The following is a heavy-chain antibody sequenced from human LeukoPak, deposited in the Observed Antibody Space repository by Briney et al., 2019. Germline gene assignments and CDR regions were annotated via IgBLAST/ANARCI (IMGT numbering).Heavy chain of an antibody. CDR2: INPNSGGT. Sequence: ASVKVSCTASGYTFTGYYMHWVRQAPGQGLEWMGRINPNSGGTNYAQKFQGRVTITRDTSASTAYMELSSLRSEDTAVYYCARGTYSSSLGWFDPWGQGTLVTVSS. V-gene: IGHV1-2*06. J-gene: IGHJ5*02. CDR3: ARGTYSSSLGWFDP. D-gene: IGHD6-6*01. CDR1: GYTFTGYY.